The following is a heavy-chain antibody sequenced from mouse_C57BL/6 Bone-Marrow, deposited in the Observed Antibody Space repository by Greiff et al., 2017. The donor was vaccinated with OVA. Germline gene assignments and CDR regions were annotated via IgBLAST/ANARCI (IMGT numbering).Heavy chain of an antibody. Sequence: QVQLQQPGAELVMPGASVKLSCKASGYTFTSYWMHWVKQRPGQGLEWIGEIDPSDSYTNYNQKFKGKSTLTVDKSSSTAYMHLSSLTSEDSAVYYCARKGVTYFDYWGQGTTLTVSS. V-gene: IGHV1-69*01. CDR3: ARKGVTYFDY. CDR1: GYTFTSYW. J-gene: IGHJ2*01. CDR2: IDPSDSYT. D-gene: IGHD2-3*01.